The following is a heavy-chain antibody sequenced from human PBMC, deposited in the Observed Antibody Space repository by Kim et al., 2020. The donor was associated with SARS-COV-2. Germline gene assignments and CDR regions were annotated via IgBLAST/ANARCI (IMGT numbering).Heavy chain of an antibody. Sequence: GGSLRLSCAASGFTFSSYWMSWVRQAPGKGLEWVANIKQDGSEKYYVDSVKGRFTISRDNAKNSLYLQMNSLRAEDTAVYYCAREGGGLRLGNIVVVPAANDYWGQGTLVTVSS. V-gene: IGHV3-7*01. CDR3: AREGGGLRLGNIVVVPAANDY. CDR1: GFTFSSYW. CDR2: IKQDGSEK. D-gene: IGHD2-2*01. J-gene: IGHJ4*02.